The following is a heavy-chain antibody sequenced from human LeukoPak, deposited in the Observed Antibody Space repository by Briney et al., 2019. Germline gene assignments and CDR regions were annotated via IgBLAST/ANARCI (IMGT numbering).Heavy chain of an antibody. D-gene: IGHD6-13*01. J-gene: IGHJ3*02. CDR2: ISAYNGNT. CDR3: ARVARRIAAAGTSDAFDI. CDR1: GYTFTSYG. Sequence: ASGKVSCKASGYTFTSYGISWVRQAPGQGLEWMGWISAYNGNTNYAQKLQGRVTMTTDTSTSTAYMELRSLRSDDTAVYYCARVARRIAAAGTSDAFDIWGQGTMVTVSS. V-gene: IGHV1-18*01.